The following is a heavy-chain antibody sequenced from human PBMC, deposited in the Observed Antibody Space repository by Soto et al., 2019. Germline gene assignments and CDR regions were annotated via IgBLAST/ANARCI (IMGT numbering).Heavy chain of an antibody. V-gene: IGHV1-3*01. CDR1: GGTFSSYA. CDR2: IIASNGTT. J-gene: IGHJ2*01. Sequence: ASVKVSCKASGGTFSSYAISWVRQAPGQRLEWMGWIIASNGTTKYSQKFQGRVTITRDTSASTAYMELSSLRSEDTAVYYCARGGSLYWYFDLWGRGTLVTVSS. CDR3: ARGGSLYWYFDL. D-gene: IGHD1-26*01.